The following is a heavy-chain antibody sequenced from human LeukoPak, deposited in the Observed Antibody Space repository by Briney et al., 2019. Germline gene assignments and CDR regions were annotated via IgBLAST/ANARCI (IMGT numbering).Heavy chain of an antibody. Sequence: SETLSLTCTVSGGSISSYYWSWIRQPPGKGREWIGYIYYSGSTNYNPSLKSRVTTSVDTSKNQFSLKLSSVTAADTAVYYCARQKSSGWYEVDYWGQGTLVTVSS. J-gene: IGHJ4*02. CDR2: IYYSGST. CDR3: ARQKSSGWYEVDY. D-gene: IGHD6-19*01. CDR1: GGSISSYY. V-gene: IGHV4-59*08.